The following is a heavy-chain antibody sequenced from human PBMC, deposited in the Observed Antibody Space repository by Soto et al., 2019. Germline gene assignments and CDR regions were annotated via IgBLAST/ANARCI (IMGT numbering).Heavy chain of an antibody. CDR1: GGSISSYY. D-gene: IGHD5-18*01. V-gene: IGHV4-59*01. CDR3: ARGWGGYSYGYANWFDP. CDR2: IYYSGST. Sequence: SETLSLTCTVSGGSISSYYWSWIRQPPGKGLEWIGYIYYSGSTNYNPSLKSRATISVDTSKNQFSLKLSSVTAADTAVYYCARGWGGYSYGYANWFDPWGQGTLVTVSS. J-gene: IGHJ5*02.